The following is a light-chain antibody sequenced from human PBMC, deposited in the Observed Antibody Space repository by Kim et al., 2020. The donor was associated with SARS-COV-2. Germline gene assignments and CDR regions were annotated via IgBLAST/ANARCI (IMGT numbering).Light chain of an antibody. CDR2: KDS. V-gene: IGLV3-25*03. Sequence: VSPGQTARITCSGDALPKQYAYWYQQKPGQPPVLVIYKDSERPSGIPERFSGSSSGTTVTLTISGVQAEDEADYYCQSADSSGTWVFGGGTKLTVL. J-gene: IGLJ3*02. CDR3: QSADSSGTWV. CDR1: ALPKQY.